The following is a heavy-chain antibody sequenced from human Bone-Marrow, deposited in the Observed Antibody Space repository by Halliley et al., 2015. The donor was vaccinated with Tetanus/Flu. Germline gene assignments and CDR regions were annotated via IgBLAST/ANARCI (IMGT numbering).Heavy chain of an antibody. V-gene: IGHV6-1*01. CDR3: ARGFDVRGFEC. D-gene: IGHD3-10*02. CDR2: TFYRSRWFN. J-gene: IGHJ4*02. CDR1: GDSVSNTSSA. Sequence: GLMKPSQTLSLTCAISGDSVSNTSSAWNWIRQSPSRGLEWLGRTFYRSRWFNDYAPTVRSRITIKPDTSTNEFSLQLNFVTPDDAAVYFCARGFDVRGFECWGQGALVTVSS.